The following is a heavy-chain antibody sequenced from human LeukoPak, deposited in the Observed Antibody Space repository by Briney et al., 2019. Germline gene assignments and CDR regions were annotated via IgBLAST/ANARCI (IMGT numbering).Heavy chain of an antibody. CDR2: IYYSGST. V-gene: IGHV4-38-2*02. Sequence: SETLSLTCTVSGYSISSGYYWGWIRQPPGKGLEWIGSIYYSGSTYYNPSLKSRVTISVDTSKNQFSLKLSSVTAADTAVYYCARRGRYYYGSGSHFDYWGQGTLVTVSS. J-gene: IGHJ4*02. CDR3: ARRGRYYYGSGSHFDY. D-gene: IGHD3-10*01. CDR1: GYSISSGYY.